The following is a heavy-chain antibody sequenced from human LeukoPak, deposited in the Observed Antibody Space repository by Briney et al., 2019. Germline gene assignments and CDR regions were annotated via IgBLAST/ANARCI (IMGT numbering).Heavy chain of an antibody. V-gene: IGHV3-7*01. Sequence: GGSLRLSCAPSRHTLSRRQMRCPRQAPGKGLEWVANIKQDGSEKYYVDSVKGRFTISRDNAKNSLYLQMNSLRAEDTAVSYCARGLRYYMDGWGKGTTVTVSS. CDR3: ARGLRYYMDG. CDR2: IKQDGSEK. J-gene: IGHJ6*03. D-gene: IGHD5-12*01. CDR1: RHTLSRRQ.